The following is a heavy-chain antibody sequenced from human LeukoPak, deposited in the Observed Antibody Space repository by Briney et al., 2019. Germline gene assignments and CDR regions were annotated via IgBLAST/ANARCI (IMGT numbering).Heavy chain of an antibody. Sequence: ASVKVSCKASGYTFTSYAMHWVRQAPGRRLEWMGWINAGSGNTKYSQKFQGRVTITRDTSASTAYMELSSLRSEDTAVYYCAYSSSWYLYYFDYWGQGTLVTVSS. J-gene: IGHJ4*02. D-gene: IGHD6-13*01. V-gene: IGHV1-3*01. CDR1: GYTFTSYA. CDR3: AYSSSWYLYYFDY. CDR2: INAGSGNT.